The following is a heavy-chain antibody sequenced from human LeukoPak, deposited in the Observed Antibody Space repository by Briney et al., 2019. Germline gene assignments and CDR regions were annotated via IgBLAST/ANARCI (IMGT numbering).Heavy chain of an antibody. CDR3: ARRGTGHGMDV. J-gene: IGHJ6*02. CDR2: INNDGSSA. CDR1: GFTFNNYW. Sequence: GSLRLSCAASGFTFNNYWIHWVRQVPGKGLVWVSRINNDGSSASYVDSVKGRFTISRDNAKNTLFLQMNSLRAEDTAVYYCARRGTGHGMDVWGQGTTVIVSS. V-gene: IGHV3-74*01. D-gene: IGHD1-1*01.